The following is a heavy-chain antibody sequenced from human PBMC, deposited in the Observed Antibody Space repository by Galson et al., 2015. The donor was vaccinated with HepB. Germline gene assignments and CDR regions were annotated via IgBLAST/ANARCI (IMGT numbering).Heavy chain of an antibody. Sequence: LRLSCAASGFTFGDYALSWFRQAPGKGLEWVGFIRSKAYGEAKEYAASVKGRFTTSRDDSKGIAYLQMNSLRTGDTAIYYCSRDRTSSLYYDSSGWKFDYWGQGTLVTVSS. J-gene: IGHJ4*02. CDR3: SRDRTSSLYYDSSGWKFDY. CDR1: GFTFGDYA. D-gene: IGHD3-22*01. CDR2: IRSKAYGEAK. V-gene: IGHV3-49*03.